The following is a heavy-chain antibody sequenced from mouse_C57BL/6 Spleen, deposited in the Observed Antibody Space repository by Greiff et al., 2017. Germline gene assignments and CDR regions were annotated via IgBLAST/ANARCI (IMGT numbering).Heavy chain of an antibody. V-gene: IGHV1-18*01. J-gene: IGHJ2*01. Sequence: VQLQQSGPELVKPGASVKIPCKASGYTFTDYNMDWVKQSHGKSLEWIGDINPNNGGTIYNQKFKGKATLTVDKSSSTAYMELRSLTSEDTAVYYCARRRAYYSNYVYFDYWGQSTTLTVSS. CDR1: GYTFTDYN. CDR3: ARRRAYYSNYVYFDY. CDR2: INPNNGGT. D-gene: IGHD2-5*01.